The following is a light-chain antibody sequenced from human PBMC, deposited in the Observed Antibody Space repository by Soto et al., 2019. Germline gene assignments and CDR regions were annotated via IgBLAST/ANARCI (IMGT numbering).Light chain of an antibody. J-gene: IGKJ5*01. Sequence: IVLTQSPGTLSLSPGERATLSCSASQSVTTKLAWYQHKPGQAPRLLISGASSRATGIPDRFSGSGSGRDFTLTISGLEPEDFAVYYCQQYGSAPLISFGQGTRLEIK. V-gene: IGKV3-20*01. CDR3: QQYGSAPLIS. CDR1: QSVTTK. CDR2: GAS.